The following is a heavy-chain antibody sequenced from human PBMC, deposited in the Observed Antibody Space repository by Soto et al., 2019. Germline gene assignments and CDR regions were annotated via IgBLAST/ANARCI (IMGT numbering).Heavy chain of an antibody. CDR1: GGSISSSSYY. CDR3: ARLGSYGSGSHPLPTHRKLRQYYFDY. D-gene: IGHD3-10*01. V-gene: IGHV4-39*01. CDR2: IYYSGST. J-gene: IGHJ4*02. Sequence: QLQLQESGPGLVKPSETLSLTCTVSGGSISSSSYYWGWIRQPPGKGLEWIGSIYYSGSTYYNPSLKSRVTISVDTSKNQFSLKLSSVTAADTAVYYCARLGSYGSGSHPLPTHRKLRQYYFDYWGQGTLVTVSS.